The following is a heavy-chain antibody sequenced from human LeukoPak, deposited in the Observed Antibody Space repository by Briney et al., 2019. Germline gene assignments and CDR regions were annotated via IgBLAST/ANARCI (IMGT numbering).Heavy chain of an antibody. J-gene: IGHJ6*02. Sequence: GASVKVSCKGSGYTFSSYAMHWVRQVPGQRLEWMGWINAGNGDTKYSQKFQGRVTITRDTSATTAYMELSSLRSEDTAVYYCARGTGCTGGSCSYYGMDVWGQGTTVTVSS. CDR3: ARGTGCTGGSCSYYGMDV. CDR1: GYTFSSYA. V-gene: IGHV1-3*01. CDR2: INAGNGDT. D-gene: IGHD2-15*01.